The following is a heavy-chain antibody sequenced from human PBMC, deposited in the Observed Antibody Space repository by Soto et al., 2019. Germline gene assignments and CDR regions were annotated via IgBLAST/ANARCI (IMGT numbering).Heavy chain of an antibody. CDR1: GGSISTYY. CDR3: ARIRSVFSGGRNDY. V-gene: IGHV4-59*08. J-gene: IGHJ4*02. Sequence: QVQLQESGPGLVKPSETLSLTCTLSGGSISTYYSSWIRQPPGKGLEWIGYVYDRATTSYNPSLKTRITISADTSKNQFSLNLRSVNAADTAVYFCARIRSVFSGGRNDYWGQGILVTVSS. CDR2: VYDRATT. D-gene: IGHD2-15*01.